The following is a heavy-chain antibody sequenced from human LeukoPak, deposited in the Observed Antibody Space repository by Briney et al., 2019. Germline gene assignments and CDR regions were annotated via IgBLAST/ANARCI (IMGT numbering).Heavy chain of an antibody. J-gene: IGHJ5*02. CDR2: IRYDESTE. Sequence: GGSLRLSCAASGFTFSSVGMHWVRQAPGKGLEWVAFIRYDESTEYYADSVKGRFTISRDNSKNTLYLQMNSLKPDDTAVYYCARDRGGSFDPWGQGTLVTVSS. CDR1: GFTFSSVG. V-gene: IGHV3-30*02. CDR3: ARDRGGSFDP. D-gene: IGHD3-16*01.